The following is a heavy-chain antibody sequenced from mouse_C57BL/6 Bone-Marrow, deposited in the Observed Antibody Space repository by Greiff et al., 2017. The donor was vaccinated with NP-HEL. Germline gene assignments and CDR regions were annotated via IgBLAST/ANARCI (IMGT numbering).Heavy chain of an antibody. Sequence: EVNVVESGGGLVQSGRSLRLSCATSGFTFSDFYMEWVRQAPGKGLEWIAASRNKANDYTTEYSASVKGRFIVSRDTSQSILYLQMNALRAEDTAIYYCARDASDYYYAMDYWGQGTSVTVSS. V-gene: IGHV7-1*01. CDR1: GFTFSDFY. CDR2: SRNKANDYTT. J-gene: IGHJ4*01. CDR3: ARDASDYYYAMDY. D-gene: IGHD3-1*01.